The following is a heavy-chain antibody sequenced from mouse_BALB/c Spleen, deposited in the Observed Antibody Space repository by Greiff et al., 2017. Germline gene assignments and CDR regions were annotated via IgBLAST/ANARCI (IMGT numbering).Heavy chain of an antibody. J-gene: IGHJ4*01. Sequence: VMVVESGPGLVAPSQSLSITCTVSGFSLTSYGVHWVRQPPGKGLEWLGVIWAGGSTNYNSALMSRLSISKDNSKSQVFLKMNSLQTDDTAMYYCARDQGYDVSPYAMDYWGQGTSVTVSS. CDR3: ARDQGYDVSPYAMDY. D-gene: IGHD2-2*01. V-gene: IGHV2-9*02. CDR2: IWAGGST. CDR1: GFSLTSYG.